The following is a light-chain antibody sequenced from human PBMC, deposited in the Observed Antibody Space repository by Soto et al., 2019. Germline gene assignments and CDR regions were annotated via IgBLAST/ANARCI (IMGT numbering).Light chain of an antibody. CDR1: QSVSSN. J-gene: IGKJ1*01. CDR2: GAS. V-gene: IGKV3-15*01. Sequence: EIVKTQSPATLSVSPGERATLSCRASQSVSSNLAWYQQKPGQAPRLLIYGASTRATGIPARFSGSGSGTEFTLTISSLQSEDFAVYYCQQYNKWPPWTFGQGTKVEIK. CDR3: QQYNKWPPWT.